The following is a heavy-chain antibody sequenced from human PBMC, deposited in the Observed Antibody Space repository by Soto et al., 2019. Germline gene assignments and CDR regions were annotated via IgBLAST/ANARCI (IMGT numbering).Heavy chain of an antibody. J-gene: IGHJ4*02. CDR1: GGSVTSGDYY. CDR3: ARQYGGYEYYFDY. CDR2: IYYGGLT. V-gene: IGHV4-30-4*01. Sequence: QVQLQESGPGLLKPSSTLSLTCTVSGGSVTSGDYYWSWIRQPPGKSLEWSGYIYYGGLTYSNPSLKSRLTISIDTSKNQFSLKLSSVTAADTAVYYCARQYGGYEYYFDYWGQGTLVTVSS. D-gene: IGHD5-12*01.